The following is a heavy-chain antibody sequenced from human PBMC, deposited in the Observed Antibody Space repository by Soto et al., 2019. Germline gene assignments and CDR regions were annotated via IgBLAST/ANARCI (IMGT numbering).Heavy chain of an antibody. CDR3: ARGFSGYSDH. CDR2: MNPNTGNT. Sequence: QVQLVQSGADVKKPGASVKVSCKASGYSFIDFDINWVRQAAGQGLEWMGWMNPNTGNTAYAQKFEGRLTLTRDTSTSTAYMDLNGLTSEDTAVYYCARGFSGYSDHWAPGTLVTVSS. D-gene: IGHD6-25*01. CDR1: GYSFIDFD. V-gene: IGHV1-8*02. J-gene: IGHJ4*02.